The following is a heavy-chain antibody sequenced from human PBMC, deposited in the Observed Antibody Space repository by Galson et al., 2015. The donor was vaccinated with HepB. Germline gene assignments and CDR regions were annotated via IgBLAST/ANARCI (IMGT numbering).Heavy chain of an antibody. Sequence: SVKVSCKASGYTFTSYYMHWVRQAPGQGLEWMGIINPSGGSTSYAQKFQGRVTMTRDTSTSTVCMELSSLRSEDTAVYYCARGRDRDGYMGGFPDYWGQGTLVTVSS. CDR1: GYTFTSYY. J-gene: IGHJ4*02. CDR3: ARGRDRDGYMGGFPDY. D-gene: IGHD5-24*01. CDR2: INPSGGST. V-gene: IGHV1-46*01.